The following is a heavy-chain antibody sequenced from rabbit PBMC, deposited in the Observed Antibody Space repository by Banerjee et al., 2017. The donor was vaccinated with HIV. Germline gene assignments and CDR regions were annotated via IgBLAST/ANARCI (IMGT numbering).Heavy chain of an antibody. J-gene: IGHJ4*01. V-gene: IGHV1S40*01. CDR2: IVTGSSGST. CDR3: ARGDGGFNL. Sequence: QSLEESGGDLVKPGASLTLTCKASGLDFSSSYWICWVRQAPGKGLEWIACIVTGSSGSTWYASWAKGRFTISKTSSTTVTLQMTSLTAADTATYFCARGDGGFNLWGPGTLVTVS. D-gene: IGHD4-2*01. CDR1: GLDFSSSYW.